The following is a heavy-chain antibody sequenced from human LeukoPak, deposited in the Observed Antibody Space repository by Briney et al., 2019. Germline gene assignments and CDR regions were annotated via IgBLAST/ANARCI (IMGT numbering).Heavy chain of an antibody. CDR1: GFTFSSYA. Sequence: PGGSLRLSCAASGFTFSSYAMHWVRQAPGKGLEWVAVISYDGSNKYYADSVKGRFTISRDNSKNTLYLQMNSLRAEDTAVYYCARESGVAAAVADYWGQGTLVTVSS. V-gene: IGHV3-30-3*01. CDR2: ISYDGSNK. D-gene: IGHD6-13*01. CDR3: ARESGVAAAVADY. J-gene: IGHJ4*02.